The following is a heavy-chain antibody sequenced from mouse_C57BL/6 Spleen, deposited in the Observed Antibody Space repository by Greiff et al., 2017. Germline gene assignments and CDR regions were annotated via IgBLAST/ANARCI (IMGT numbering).Heavy chain of an antibody. CDR1: GYTFTSYW. CDR3: ARWDYGSRGAMDY. V-gene: IGHV1-72*01. J-gene: IGHJ4*01. Sequence: QVHVKQSGAELVKPGASVKLSCKASGYTFTSYWMHWVKQRPGRGLEWIGRIDPNSGGTKYNEKFKSKATLTVDKPSSTAYMQLSSLTSEDSAVYYCARWDYGSRGAMDYWGQGTSVTVSS. D-gene: IGHD1-1*01. CDR2: IDPNSGGT.